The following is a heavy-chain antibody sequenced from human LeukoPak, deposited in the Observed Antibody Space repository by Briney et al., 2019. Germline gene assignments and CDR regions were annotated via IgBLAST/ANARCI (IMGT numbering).Heavy chain of an antibody. CDR2: TYYRSKWYN. J-gene: IGHJ3*02. D-gene: IGHD1-14*01. CDR1: GDSVSSNSAA. V-gene: IGHV6-1*01. CDR3: AREYPPGPLPATDAFDI. Sequence: SQTLPLTCAISGDSVSSNSAAWNWIRQSPSRGLEWLGRTYYRSKWYNDYAVSVKSRITINPDTSKNQFSLQLNSVTPEDTAVYYCAREYPPGPLPATDAFDIWGQGTMVTVSS.